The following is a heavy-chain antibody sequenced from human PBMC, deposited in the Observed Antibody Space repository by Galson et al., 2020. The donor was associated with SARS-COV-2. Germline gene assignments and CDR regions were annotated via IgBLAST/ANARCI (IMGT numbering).Heavy chain of an antibody. J-gene: IGHJ6*02. V-gene: IGHV3-23*01. CDR1: GFTFSSYA. Sequence: TGGSLRLSCAASGFTFSSYAMSWVRQAPGKGLEWVSGISGSGDSTYYADSVKGRFTISRDSSKNTLYLQMNSLRAEDTAVYYCAKGGGASAGADYYYGMEVGGQGATVTVAS. CDR3: AKGGGASAGADYYYGMEV. D-gene: IGHD6-25*01. CDR2: ISGSGDST.